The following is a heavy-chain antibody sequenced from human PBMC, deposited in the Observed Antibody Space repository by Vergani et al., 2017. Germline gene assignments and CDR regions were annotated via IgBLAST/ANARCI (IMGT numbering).Heavy chain of an antibody. CDR2: MNPNSGNT. Sequence: QVQLVQSGAEVKKPGASVKVSCKASGYTFTSYDINWVRQATGQGLEWMGWMNPNSGNTGYAQKFQGRVTMTRNTSISTAYMELSSLRSEDTAVYYCARXQDYEFWSGYSNGRYYYYMDVWGKGTTVTVSS. D-gene: IGHD3-3*01. J-gene: IGHJ6*03. V-gene: IGHV1-8*01. CDR3: ARXQDYEFWSGYSNGRYYYYMDV. CDR1: GYTFTSYD.